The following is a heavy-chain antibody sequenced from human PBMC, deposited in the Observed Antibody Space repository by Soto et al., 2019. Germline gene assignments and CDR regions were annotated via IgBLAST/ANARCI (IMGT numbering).Heavy chain of an antibody. CDR3: AKVSGGIGVVPAALN. D-gene: IGHD2-2*01. J-gene: IGHJ4*02. CDR1: GHTFHNYA. Sequence: EVQLLESGGGLEQPGGSLRLSCVGSGHTFHNYAMTWVRQAPGKGLEWVSGISGSGGSTYYAGSVRGRFNISRDDSKNTLYLQMNSLRAEDTAVYYCAKVSGGIGVVPAALNWGQGTLVTVSS. CDR2: ISGSGGST. V-gene: IGHV3-23*01.